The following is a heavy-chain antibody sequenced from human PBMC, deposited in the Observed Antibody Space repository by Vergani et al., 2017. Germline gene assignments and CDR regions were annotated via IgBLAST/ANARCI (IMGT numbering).Heavy chain of an antibody. V-gene: IGHV4-59*12. CDR3: ARLVSPYYYYYMDV. CDR2: IYYSGST. Sequence: QVQLQESGPGLVKPSQTLSLTCTVSGGSISSYYWSWIRQPPGKGLEWIGYIYYSGSTNYNPSLKSRVTISVDKSKNQFSLKLSSVTAADTAVYYCARLVSPYYYYYMDVWGKGTTVTVSS. J-gene: IGHJ6*03. CDR1: GGSISSYY. D-gene: IGHD2-8*02.